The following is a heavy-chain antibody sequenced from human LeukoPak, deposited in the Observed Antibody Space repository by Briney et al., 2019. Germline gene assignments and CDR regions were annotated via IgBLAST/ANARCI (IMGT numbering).Heavy chain of an antibody. D-gene: IGHD1-26*01. Sequence: GGSLRLSCAASGFTFSSYSMNWVRRAPGKGLEWVSSISSSSSYIYYADSVKGRFTISRDNAKNSLYLQMNSLRAEDTAVYYCARVAEELHFDYWGQGTLVTVSS. CDR2: ISSSSSYI. CDR3: ARVAEELHFDY. CDR1: GFTFSSYS. V-gene: IGHV3-21*01. J-gene: IGHJ4*02.